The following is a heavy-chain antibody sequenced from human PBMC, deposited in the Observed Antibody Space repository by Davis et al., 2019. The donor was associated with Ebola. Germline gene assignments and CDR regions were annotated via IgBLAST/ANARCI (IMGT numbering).Heavy chain of an antibody. Sequence: PGGSLRLSCAASGFTFSSYDMHWVRQATGKGLEWVSAIGTAGDTYYPGSVKGRFTISRENAKNSLYLQMNSLRAGDTAVYYCAREPGLYYYDSSGYYLDYWGQGTLVTVSS. CDR1: GFTFSSYD. CDR3: AREPGLYYYDSSGYYLDY. D-gene: IGHD3-22*01. J-gene: IGHJ4*02. V-gene: IGHV3-13*01. CDR2: IGTAGDT.